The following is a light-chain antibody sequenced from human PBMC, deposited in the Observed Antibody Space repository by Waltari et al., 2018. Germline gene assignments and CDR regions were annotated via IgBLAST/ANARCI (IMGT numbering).Light chain of an antibody. CDR2: EVT. V-gene: IGLV2-14*01. CDR1: SSDVGGYNY. J-gene: IGLJ2*01. Sequence: QSALTQPASVSGSPGQSVTISCTGTSSDVGGYNYVSWYQQHPGNAPKLMLYEVTHRPSGVSNRFSGSKPGNTASLTISGLQAEDEADYYCSSYTSSTYPVVFGGGTKLTVL. CDR3: SSYTSSTYPVV.